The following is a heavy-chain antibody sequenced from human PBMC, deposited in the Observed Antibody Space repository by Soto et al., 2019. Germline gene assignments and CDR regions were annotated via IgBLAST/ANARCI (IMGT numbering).Heavy chain of an antibody. CDR2: ISAGVIDT. V-gene: IGHV3-23*01. Sequence: EVQLLESGEALVQPGGSLRLSCAASGFTYNIYAMSWVRQAPGKGLEWVSGISAGVIDTYYADSVKGRFTVSRDDSKNTLYLQMNSLRADDTPLYYCAKQFSSSTWYPFDHWGRGTLVTVSS. CDR1: GFTYNIYA. D-gene: IGHD6-13*01. J-gene: IGHJ4*02. CDR3: AKQFSSSTWYPFDH.